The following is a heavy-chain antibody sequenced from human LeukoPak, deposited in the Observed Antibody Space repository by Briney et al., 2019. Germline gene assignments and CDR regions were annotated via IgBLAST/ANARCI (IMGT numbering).Heavy chain of an antibody. CDR1: GFTFSSYG. D-gene: IGHD3-10*01. J-gene: IGHJ4*02. CDR2: ISYDGSNK. CDR3: AKSRPTRDYYGYYFDY. Sequence: GGSLRLSCAASGFTFSSYGMHWVRQAPGKGLEWVAVISYDGSNKYYADSVKGRFTISRDNSKNTLYLQMNSLRAEDTAVYYCAKSRPTRDYYGYYFDYWGQGTLVTVSS. V-gene: IGHV3-30*18.